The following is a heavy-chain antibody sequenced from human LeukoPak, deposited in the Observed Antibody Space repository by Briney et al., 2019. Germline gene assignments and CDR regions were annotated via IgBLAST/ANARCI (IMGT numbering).Heavy chain of an antibody. V-gene: IGHV4-38-2*02. CDR1: GYSISSGHY. J-gene: IGHJ4*02. CDR2: IYHRGST. Sequence: SETLSLTCTVSGYSISSGHYWGWIRQPPGKGLEWIGSIYHRGSTYYNPSLKSRVTISVDTSKNQFSLKLTSVTAADTAVYYCARGGETLGEEWAVAGPYPFDYWGQGTLVTVSS. D-gene: IGHD6-19*01. CDR3: ARGGETLGEEWAVAGPYPFDY.